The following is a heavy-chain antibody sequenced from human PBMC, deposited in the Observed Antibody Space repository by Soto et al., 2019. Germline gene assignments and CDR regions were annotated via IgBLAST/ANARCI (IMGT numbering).Heavy chain of an antibody. J-gene: IGHJ4*02. CDR2: ISGSDDST. CDR3: AKRSSSSTFDY. CDR1: GFTFSSYA. D-gene: IGHD6-6*01. Sequence: EVQLLESGGGLVQPGESLRLSCAASGFTFSSYAMSWVRQAPGKGLEWVSVISGSDDSTYYADSVKGRFTISRDNSNNTLYLQMNSLRAEDTAVYYCAKRSSSSTFDYWGKGTLVTVSS. V-gene: IGHV3-23*01.